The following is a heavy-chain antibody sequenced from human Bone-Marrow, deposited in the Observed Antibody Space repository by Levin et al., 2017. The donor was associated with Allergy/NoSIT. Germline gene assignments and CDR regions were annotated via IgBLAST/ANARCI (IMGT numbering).Heavy chain of an antibody. J-gene: IGHJ6*02. CDR2: IKSRNDGGTT. D-gene: IGHD2-15*01. Sequence: GESLKISCAASGFNFTNAWMSWVRQAPGKGLEWVGRIKSRNDGGTTDYAAPVKGRFIISKDVAKNTLYLQMNSLKTQDTAVYYCSTEGGHCSGGSCYLLPFYYGMDVWGQGTTVTVSS. V-gene: IGHV3-15*01. CDR1: GFNFTNAW. CDR3: STEGGHCSGGSCYLLPFYYGMDV.